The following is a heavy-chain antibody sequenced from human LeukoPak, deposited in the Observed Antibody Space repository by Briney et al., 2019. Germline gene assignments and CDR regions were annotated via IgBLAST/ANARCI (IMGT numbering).Heavy chain of an antibody. J-gene: IGHJ4*02. V-gene: IGHV3-7*01. D-gene: IGHD1-26*01. CDR1: GFTFSNYW. Sequence: QPGGSLRLSCEGSGFTFSNYWMNWVRQAPGKGLEWVANIKQDGSEKYYVDSVKGRFTISRDNAKNSLYLQMNSLRAEDTAVYYCARDRRVGGRDYWGQGTLVTVSS. CDR3: ARDRRVGGRDY. CDR2: IKQDGSEK.